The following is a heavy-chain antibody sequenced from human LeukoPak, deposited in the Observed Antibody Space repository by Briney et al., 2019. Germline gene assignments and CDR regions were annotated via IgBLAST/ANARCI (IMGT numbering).Heavy chain of an antibody. Sequence: ASVKVSCKASGYTFTSYGISWVRQAPGQGLEWMGWISAYNGNTNYAQKLQGRVTMTTDTSTSTAYMELRSLRSDDTAVYYCARDLPAVYGDSSSSRGFDYWGQGTLVTVSS. V-gene: IGHV1-18*01. CDR2: ISAYNGNT. D-gene: IGHD6-6*01. J-gene: IGHJ4*02. CDR3: ARDLPAVYGDSSSSRGFDY. CDR1: GYTFTSYG.